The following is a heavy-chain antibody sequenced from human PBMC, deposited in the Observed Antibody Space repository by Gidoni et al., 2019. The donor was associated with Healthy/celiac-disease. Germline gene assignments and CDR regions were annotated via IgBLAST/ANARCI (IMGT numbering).Heavy chain of an antibody. CDR2: IYYSGST. Sequence: QVQLQESGPGLVQPSETLSLTCTAPGGSISSYYWSWIRQPPGKGLEWIGYIYYSGSTNYNPSRKSRVTISVDTSKNQFSLKLSSVNAADTAVYYCASLGGYSYGFDYWGQGTLVTVSS. CDR1: GGSISSYY. J-gene: IGHJ4*02. CDR3: ASLGGYSYGFDY. D-gene: IGHD5-18*01. V-gene: IGHV4-59*01.